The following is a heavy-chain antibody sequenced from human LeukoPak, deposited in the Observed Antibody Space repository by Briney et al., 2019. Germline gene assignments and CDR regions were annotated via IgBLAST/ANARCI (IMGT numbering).Heavy chain of an antibody. CDR2: ISGSGDKI. CDR3: AKTGYSSSWLDAFDI. Sequence: GGSLRLSCAASGFTFSNSAMTWVRQAPGKGLEWVSAISGSGDKIHYADSVKGRFTISRDNSKNTLYLQMNSLRAEDTAVYYCAKTGYSSSWLDAFDIWGQGTMVTVSS. D-gene: IGHD6-13*01. V-gene: IGHV3-23*01. CDR1: GFTFSNSA. J-gene: IGHJ3*02.